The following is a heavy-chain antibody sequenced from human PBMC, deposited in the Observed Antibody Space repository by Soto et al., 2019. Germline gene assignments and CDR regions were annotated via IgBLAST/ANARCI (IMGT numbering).Heavy chain of an antibody. D-gene: IGHD2-8*01. CDR1: GGSFSGYY. Sequence: SETLSLTCAVYGGSFSGYYWSWIRQPPGKGLEWIGEINHSGSTNFNPSLKSRVTISVDTSKNQFSLKLSSVTAADTAVYYCARDRYCTNGVCYNYYYYGMDVWGQGTTVTVSS. J-gene: IGHJ6*02. V-gene: IGHV4-34*01. CDR3: ARDRYCTNGVCYNYYYYGMDV. CDR2: INHSGST.